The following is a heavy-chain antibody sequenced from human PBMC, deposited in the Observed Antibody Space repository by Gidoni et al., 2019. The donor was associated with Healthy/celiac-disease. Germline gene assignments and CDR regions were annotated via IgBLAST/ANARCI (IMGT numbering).Heavy chain of an antibody. CDR3: AKVVRGVVVPAALWADY. CDR1: GFTFSSYG. Sequence: QVQLVESGGGVVQPGRSLRLSGAASGFTFSSYGMHWVRQAPGKGLEWVAVISYDGSNKYYADSVKGRFTISRDNSKNTLYLQMNSLRAEDTAVYYCAKVVRGVVVPAALWADYWGQGTLVTVSS. V-gene: IGHV3-30*18. CDR2: ISYDGSNK. D-gene: IGHD2-2*01. J-gene: IGHJ4*02.